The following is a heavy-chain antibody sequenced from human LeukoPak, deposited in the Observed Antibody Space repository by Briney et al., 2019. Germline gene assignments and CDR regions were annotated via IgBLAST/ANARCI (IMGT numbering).Heavy chain of an antibody. CDR2: IEEDGSEQ. Sequence: HPGGSLRLSGAASGFTFSTYWMGWVRQAPGTGLEWVANIEEDGSEQFYVDFVRGRFTISRDNARNSLYLQMDSLRADDTAVYYCTRELKHDYNNFPTHFDSWGQGTLVTVSS. D-gene: IGHD4-11*01. CDR1: GFTFSTYW. J-gene: IGHJ4*02. CDR3: TRELKHDYNNFPTHFDS. V-gene: IGHV3-7*01.